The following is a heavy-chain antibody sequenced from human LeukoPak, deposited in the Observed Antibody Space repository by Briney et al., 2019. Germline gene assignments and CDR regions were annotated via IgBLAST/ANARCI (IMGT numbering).Heavy chain of an antibody. CDR1: GFTFSNYL. CDR3: VRDQVEYSTSSTLDY. V-gene: IGHV3-64*01. Sequence: GGSLRLSCAASGFTFSNYLMHWVRQAPGKGLEHVSAISDNGASTYYPNSKKGRFTISRDNSKNTLYLQMNSLRSEDTAVYYCVRDQVEYSTSSTLDYWSQGTLVTVSS. J-gene: IGHJ4*02. CDR2: ISDNGAST. D-gene: IGHD6-6*01.